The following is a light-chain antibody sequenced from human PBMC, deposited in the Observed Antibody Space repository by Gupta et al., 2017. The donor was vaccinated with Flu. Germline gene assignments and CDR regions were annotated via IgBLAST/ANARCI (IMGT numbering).Light chain of an antibody. CDR3: QQYNNWPGYT. CDR2: GAS. V-gene: IGKV3-15*01. CDR1: QSVSSN. Sequence: ETVITQSPATLSVSPGERATLSCRASQSVSSNLAWYQQKPGQAPRLLIYGASTRATGIPARFSGSGSGTEFTLTISSLQSEDFAVYYCQQYNNWPGYTFGQGTKLEIK. J-gene: IGKJ2*01.